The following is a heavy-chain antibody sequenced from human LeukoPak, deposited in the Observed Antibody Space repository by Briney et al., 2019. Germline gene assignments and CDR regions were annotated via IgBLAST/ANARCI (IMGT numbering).Heavy chain of an antibody. CDR1: GYTFTSYD. Sequence: ASVNVSCTASGYTFTSYDINWVRQATGQGLEWMGWMNPNSGNTGYAQKFQGRVTITRNTSISTAYMELSSQRSEDTAVYYCLRGLHYDFWSGYYSDIYYYYYMDVWGKGTTVTVSS. J-gene: IGHJ6*03. CDR2: MNPNSGNT. CDR3: LRGLHYDFWSGYYSDIYYYYYMDV. D-gene: IGHD3-3*01. V-gene: IGHV1-8*03.